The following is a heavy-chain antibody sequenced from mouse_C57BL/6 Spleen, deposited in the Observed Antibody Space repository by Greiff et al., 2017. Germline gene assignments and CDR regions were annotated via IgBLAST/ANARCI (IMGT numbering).Heavy chain of an antibody. V-gene: IGHV1-82*01. CDR1: GYAFSSSW. J-gene: IGHJ4*01. CDR2: IYPGDGDT. Sequence: VQLQQPGPELVKPGASVKISCKASGYAFSSSWMHWVKQRPGQGLEWIGRIYPGDGDTNYNGKFKGKATLTADKTSSTAYMQLSSLTSEDSAVYFCARKGGIEAMDYWGQGTSVTVSS. CDR3: ARKGGIEAMDY.